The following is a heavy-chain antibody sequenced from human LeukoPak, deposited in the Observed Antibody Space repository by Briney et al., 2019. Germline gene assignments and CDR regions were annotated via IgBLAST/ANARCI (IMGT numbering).Heavy chain of an antibody. CDR2: ISYDGSNK. CDR3: AKDTIDY. J-gene: IGHJ4*02. V-gene: IGHV3-30*18. CDR1: GCTFSSYG. Sequence: PGRSLRLSCAASGCTFSSYGMHWVCQAPGKGLEWVAVISYDGSNKYYADSVKGRFTISRDNSKNTLYLQMNSLRAEDTAVYYCAKDTIDYWGQGTLVTVSS.